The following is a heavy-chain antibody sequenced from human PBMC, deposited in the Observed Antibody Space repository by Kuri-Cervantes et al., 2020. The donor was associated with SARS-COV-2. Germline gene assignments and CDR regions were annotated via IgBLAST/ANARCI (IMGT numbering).Heavy chain of an antibody. CDR1: GGTFSSYA. CDR3: ARDSSGWYGAVCAIDI. D-gene: IGHD6-19*01. Sequence: SVQDSCKASGGTFSSYAISWVRQAPAQGLEWMGGIIPSFGTANYAQKFQGRVTITTAEYTSTAYMELSSLRSEDTAVYYCARDSSGWYGAVCAIDIWGQGTMVTVSS. V-gene: IGHV1-69*05. J-gene: IGHJ3*02. CDR2: IIPSFGTA.